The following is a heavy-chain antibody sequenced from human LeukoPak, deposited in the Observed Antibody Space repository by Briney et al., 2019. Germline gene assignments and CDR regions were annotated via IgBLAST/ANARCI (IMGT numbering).Heavy chain of an antibody. CDR3: ARARRKYCGGDCFLYYFDY. D-gene: IGHD2-21*02. CDR2: ISAYNGNT. J-gene: IGHJ4*02. Sequence: ASVTVSCTASGYTFTSYGISWVRQAPGQGLEWMGWISAYNGNTNYAQKLQGRVTMTTDTSTSTAYMELRSLRSDDTAVYYCARARRKYCGGDCFLYYFDYWGQGTLVTVSS. V-gene: IGHV1-18*01. CDR1: GYTFTSYG.